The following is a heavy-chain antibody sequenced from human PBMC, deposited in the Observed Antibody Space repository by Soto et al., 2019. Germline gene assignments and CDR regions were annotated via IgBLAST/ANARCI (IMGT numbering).Heavy chain of an antibody. V-gene: IGHV1-3*01. CDR2: INAGNGNT. CDR1: GYTFTSYA. D-gene: IGHD6-19*01. CDR3: AAAPVAGVWGDAVDM. Sequence: QVQLVQSGAEVKKPGASVKVSCKASGYTFTSYAMHWVRQAPGQRLEWMGGINAGNGNTKYSQKFQGRVTITRDTSASTAYMELSSLRSEDTAVYYCAAAPVAGVWGDAVDMWGPGKMVTVSS. J-gene: IGHJ3*02.